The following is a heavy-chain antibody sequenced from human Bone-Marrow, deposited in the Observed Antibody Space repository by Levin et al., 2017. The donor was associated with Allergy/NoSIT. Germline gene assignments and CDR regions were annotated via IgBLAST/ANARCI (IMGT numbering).Heavy chain of an antibody. J-gene: IGHJ6*02. CDR3: ARDQRGSGFGSYGWDV. D-gene: IGHD3-16*01. CDR1: GFDFRSFN. V-gene: IGHV3-21*01. CDR2: IGRSSNFL. Sequence: TGGSLRLSCVASGFDFRSFNMVWVRQAPGRGLEWVSSIGRSSNFLTYGDSVEDRFVVSRDNAKMSLFLQMNSLRGEDTGVYFCARDQRGSGFGSYGWDVWGQGTTVIVS.